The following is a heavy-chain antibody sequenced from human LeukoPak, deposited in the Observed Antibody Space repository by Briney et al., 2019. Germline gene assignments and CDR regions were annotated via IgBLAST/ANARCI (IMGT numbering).Heavy chain of an antibody. D-gene: IGHD3-10*01. CDR3: ARVGYYASGPFSYFDY. V-gene: IGHV3-33*01. CDR1: GFTFSSYG. Sequence: GGSLRLSCAASGFTFSSYGMHWVRQAPGKGLEWVAVIWYDGSNKYYADSVKGRFTISRDNSKNTLYLQMNSLSVEDTAVYYCARVGYYASGPFSYFDYWGQGTLVTVSS. CDR2: IWYDGSNK. J-gene: IGHJ4*02.